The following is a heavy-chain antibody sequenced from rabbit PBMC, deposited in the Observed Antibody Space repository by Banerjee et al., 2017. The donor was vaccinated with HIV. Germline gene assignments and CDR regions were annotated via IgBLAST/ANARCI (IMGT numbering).Heavy chain of an antibody. Sequence: QEQLEESGGDLVKPEGSLTLTCTASGFSFSSRYWICWVRQAPGKGPEWIACIYAGDGSTYYASWAKGRFTISKTSSTTVTLQMTSLTDADTATYFCVRETETYAAYTGYGYYFNLWGPGTLVTVS. D-gene: IGHD6-1*01. CDR2: IYAGDGST. J-gene: IGHJ4*01. V-gene: IGHV1S45*01. CDR3: VRETETYAAYTGYGYYFNL. CDR1: GFSFSSRYW.